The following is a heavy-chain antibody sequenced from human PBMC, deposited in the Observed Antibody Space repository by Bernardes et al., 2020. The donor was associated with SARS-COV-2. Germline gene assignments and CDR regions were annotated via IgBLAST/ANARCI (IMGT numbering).Heavy chain of an antibody. CDR1: GYTFTSYG. CDR3: ARIGDGIFGVVIIHYYYYGMDV. CDR2: ISAYNGNT. Sequence: ASVKVSCKASGYTFTSYGISWVRQAPGQGLEWMGWISAYNGNTNYAQKLQGRVTMTTDTSTSTAYMELRSLRSDDTAVYYCARIGDGIFGVVIIHYYYYGMDVWGQGTTVTVSS. V-gene: IGHV1-18*01. J-gene: IGHJ6*02. D-gene: IGHD3-3*01.